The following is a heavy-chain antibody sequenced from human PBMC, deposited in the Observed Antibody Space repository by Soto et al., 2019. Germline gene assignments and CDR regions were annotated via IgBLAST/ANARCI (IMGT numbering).Heavy chain of an antibody. CDR2: INHSGST. V-gene: IGHV4-34*01. D-gene: IGHD6-19*01. CDR3: ARGRRIAVACLFDY. CDR1: GGSFSGYY. J-gene: IGHJ4*02. Sequence: PSETLSLTCAVSGGSFSGYYWSWIRQPPGKGLKWIGEINHSGSTNYNPSLKSRVTISVDTSKNQFSLKLSSVTAAYTSVYYCARGRRIAVACLFDYWGQGTLIT.